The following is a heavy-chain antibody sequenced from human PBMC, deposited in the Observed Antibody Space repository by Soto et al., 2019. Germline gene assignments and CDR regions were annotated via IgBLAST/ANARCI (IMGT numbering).Heavy chain of an antibody. CDR3: AKDGITMVRGVIMGAFDI. J-gene: IGHJ3*02. Sequence: GGSLRLSCAASGFTFSSYAMSWVRQAPGKGLEWVSAISGSGGSTYYADSVKGRFTISRDNSKNTLYLQMNSLRAEDTAVYYCAKDGITMVRGVIMGAFDIWGQGTMVTVSS. CDR2: ISGSGGST. CDR1: GFTFSSYA. D-gene: IGHD3-10*01. V-gene: IGHV3-23*01.